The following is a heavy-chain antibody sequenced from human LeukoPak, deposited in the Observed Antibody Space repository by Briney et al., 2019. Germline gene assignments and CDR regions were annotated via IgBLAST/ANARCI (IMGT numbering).Heavy chain of an antibody. CDR2: IYPGDSDT. J-gene: IGHJ4*02. V-gene: IGHV5-51*01. CDR1: GYSFTSYW. CDR3: ATERDRRAFDY. Sequence: GESLKISRKGSGYSFTSYWVGWVRQMPGKGLEWMGIIYPGDSDTRYSPSFQGQVTISADKSISTAYLQWSSLKASDTAMYYCATERDRRAFDYWGQGTLVTVSS.